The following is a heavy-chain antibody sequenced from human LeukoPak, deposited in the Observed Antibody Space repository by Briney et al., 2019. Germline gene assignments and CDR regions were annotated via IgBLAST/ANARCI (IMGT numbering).Heavy chain of an antibody. V-gene: IGHV3-21*01. J-gene: IGHJ4*02. CDR2: ISSSSSYI. D-gene: IGHD2-15*01. CDR1: GFTFSSYS. CDR3: ARDCSGGSCGRYHFDY. Sequence: GGSLRLSCAASGFTFSSYSMNWVRQAPGKGLEWVSSISSSSSYIYYADSVKGRFTISRDNAKNSLYLQMNSLRAEDTAVYYCARDCSGGSCGRYHFDYWGQGTLVTVSS.